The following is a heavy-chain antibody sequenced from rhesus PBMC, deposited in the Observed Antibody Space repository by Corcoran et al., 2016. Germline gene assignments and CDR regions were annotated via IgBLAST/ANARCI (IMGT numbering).Heavy chain of an antibody. V-gene: IGHV4-99*01. CDR2: ISGSSGTT. Sequence: QVQLQESGPGLVKPSETLSLTCAVSGYSISSGYYWGWIRQPPGKGLEYIGYISGSSGTTYYNPSLKSRGTISKDTAKNPCSLTLSAVTAADTAVYYCARHRGGSDLDCWGQGVLVTVSS. CDR3: ARHRGGSDLDC. CDR1: GYSISSGYY. J-gene: IGHJ4*01. D-gene: IGHD6-25*01.